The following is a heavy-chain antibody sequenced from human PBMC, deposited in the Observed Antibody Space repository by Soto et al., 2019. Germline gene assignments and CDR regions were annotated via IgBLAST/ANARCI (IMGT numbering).Heavy chain of an antibody. CDR3: ATYSSSSCCYYYGMDV. Sequence: RASVKVSCKASGGTFSSYAISWVRQAPGQGLEWMGGIIPIFGTANYAQKFQGRVTITADKSTSTAYMELSSLRSEDTAVYYCATYSSSSCCYYYGMDVWGQGTTVTVSS. CDR1: GGTFSSYA. J-gene: IGHJ6*02. V-gene: IGHV1-69*06. D-gene: IGHD6-6*01. CDR2: IIPIFGTA.